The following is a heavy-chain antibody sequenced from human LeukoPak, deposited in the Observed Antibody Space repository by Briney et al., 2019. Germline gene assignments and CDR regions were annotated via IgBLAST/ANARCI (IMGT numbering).Heavy chain of an antibody. J-gene: IGHJ6*02. Sequence: ASVKVSCKASGYTFTGYYMHWVRQAPGQGLEWMGWINPNSGGTNYAQKFQGRVTITADKSTSTAYMELSSLRSEDTAVYYCARDTLGLSPYYYGMDVWGQGTTVTVSS. V-gene: IGHV1-2*02. D-gene: IGHD3/OR15-3a*01. CDR2: INPNSGGT. CDR1: GYTFTGYY. CDR3: ARDTLGLSPYYYGMDV.